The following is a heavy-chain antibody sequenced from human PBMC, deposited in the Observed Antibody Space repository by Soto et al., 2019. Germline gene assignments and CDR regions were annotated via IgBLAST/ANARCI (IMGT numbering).Heavy chain of an antibody. CDR3: ARSRRQCFGGTVSYYFDF. CDR2: IKEDGSEA. D-gene: IGHD3-10*01. J-gene: IGHJ4*02. Sequence: PGGSLRLSCAASGFVFRTYWMSWVRQAPGKGLEWVANIKEDGSEANYVDSVKGRFAVSRDKDTNSLYLQLNSLTPEDTAVYYCARSRRQCFGGTVSYYFDFWGQGTLVTVSS. CDR1: GFVFRTYW. V-gene: IGHV3-7*01.